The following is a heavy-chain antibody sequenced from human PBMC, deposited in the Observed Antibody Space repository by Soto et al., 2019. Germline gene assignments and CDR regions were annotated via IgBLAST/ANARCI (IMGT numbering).Heavy chain of an antibody. CDR1: GFTFSNYG. D-gene: IGHD6-19*01. J-gene: IGHJ6*02. CDR3: AKEIAVAGTYYYGMDV. CDR2: ISYDGSNA. V-gene: IGHV3-30*18. Sequence: AGGSLRLSCAASGFTFSNYGMHWVRQAPGKGLEWVAVISYDGSNANSADSVKGRFTISRDNSKNTLYLQMNSLRAEDTAVYYCAKEIAVAGTYYYGMDVWGQGTTVTVSS.